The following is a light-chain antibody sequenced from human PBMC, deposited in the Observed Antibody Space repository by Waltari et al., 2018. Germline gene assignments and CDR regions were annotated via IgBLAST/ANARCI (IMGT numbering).Light chain of an antibody. V-gene: IGKV3D-15*01. CDR1: QTVTTK. CDR3: QQYNNWPPWT. CDR2: DAS. J-gene: IGKJ1*01. Sequence: ETVMTQSPDTLSVSPGERVTVSCRASQTVTTKLAWYQQKAGQAPRLLIYDASTSATGIPARFSGSASGTEFTLTINSLQSEDSAVYFCQQYNNWPPWTFGQGTKVEIK.